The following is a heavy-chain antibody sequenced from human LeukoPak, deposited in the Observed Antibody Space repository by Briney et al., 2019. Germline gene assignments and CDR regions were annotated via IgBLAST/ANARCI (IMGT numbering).Heavy chain of an antibody. J-gene: IGHJ4*02. Sequence: PSETLSLTCTVSGVSISSYFWSWIRQPAGKGLEWIGRIYTSGTTNYNPSLKSRVTMSVDTSKSQFSLQLSSVTAADTAVYYCASGTSFGSGTFHYWGQGILVTVSS. CDR1: GVSISSYF. CDR2: IYTSGTT. V-gene: IGHV4-4*07. CDR3: ASGTSFGSGTFHY. D-gene: IGHD3-10*01.